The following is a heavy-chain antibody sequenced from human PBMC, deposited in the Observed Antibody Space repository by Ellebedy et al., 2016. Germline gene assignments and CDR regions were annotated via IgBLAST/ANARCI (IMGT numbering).Heavy chain of an antibody. J-gene: IGHJ6*02. V-gene: IGHV3-9*01. Sequence: GGSLRLSCAASGFTFDDYAMHWVRQAPGKGLEWVSGISWNSGSIGYADSVKGRFTISRDNAKNSLYLQMNSLRAEDTALYYCAKAGTAMGVYYYYGMDVWGQGTTVTVSS. CDR2: ISWNSGSI. CDR3: AKAGTAMGVYYYYGMDV. D-gene: IGHD5-18*01. CDR1: GFTFDDYA.